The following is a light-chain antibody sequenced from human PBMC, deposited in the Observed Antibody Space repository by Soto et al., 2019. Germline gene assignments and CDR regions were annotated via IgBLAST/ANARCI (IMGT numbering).Light chain of an antibody. Sequence: QSVLTQPPSASGTPGQRVTISCSGSSSNIGSNTVNWYQQLPGTAPKLLIYSNNQWPSGVPDRFSGSKSGTSASLAISGLQSEDEADYYCAAWDDSLNGVVFGGGTKSPS. CDR2: SNN. J-gene: IGLJ2*01. CDR1: SSNIGSNT. V-gene: IGLV1-44*01. CDR3: AAWDDSLNGVV.